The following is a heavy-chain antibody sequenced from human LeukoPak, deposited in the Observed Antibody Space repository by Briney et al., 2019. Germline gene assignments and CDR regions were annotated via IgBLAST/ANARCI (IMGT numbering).Heavy chain of an antibody. CDR3: ASGYSSSWHWFDP. CDR1: GYSFTTYW. V-gene: IGHV5-51*01. Sequence: GESLKISCQCSGYSFTTYWIAWVRQLPGKGLEWMGLTYPADSDTRYSPSFQGQVTISADKSISTAYLQWSSLKASDTAMYYCASGYSSSWHWFDPWGQGTLVTVSS. J-gene: IGHJ5*02. CDR2: TYPADSDT. D-gene: IGHD6-13*01.